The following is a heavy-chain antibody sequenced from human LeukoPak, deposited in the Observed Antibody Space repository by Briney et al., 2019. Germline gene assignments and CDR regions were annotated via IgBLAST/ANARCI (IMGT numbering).Heavy chain of an antibody. CDR1: GGSFSGYY. J-gene: IGHJ5*02. Sequence: SETLSLTCAVYGGSFSGYYWSWIRQPPGKGLEWIGEINHSGSTNYNPSLKSRVTIPVDTSKNQFSLKLSSVTAADTAVYYCAREDIVVVPAASFFGPHPSKLNWFDPWGQGTLVTVSS. D-gene: IGHD2-2*01. CDR2: INHSGST. V-gene: IGHV4-34*01. CDR3: AREDIVVVPAASFFGPHPSKLNWFDP.